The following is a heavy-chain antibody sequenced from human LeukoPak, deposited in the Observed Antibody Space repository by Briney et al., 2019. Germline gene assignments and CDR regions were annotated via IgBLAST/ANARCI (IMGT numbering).Heavy chain of an antibody. CDR1: GFTFGDYA. J-gene: IGHJ3*02. CDR2: IFYSGST. CDR3: AKSNGYGLIDI. D-gene: IGHD3-10*01. Sequence: GSLRLSCTASGFTFGDYAMSWFRQPPGKALEWIGNIFYSGSTYYSPSLKSRVTISLDTSRNQFSLKLNSVTAADTAVYYCAKSNGYGLIDIWGQGTMVTVSS. V-gene: IGHV4-59*12.